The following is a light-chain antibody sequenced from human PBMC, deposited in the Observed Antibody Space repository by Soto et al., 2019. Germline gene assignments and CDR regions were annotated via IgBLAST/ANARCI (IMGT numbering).Light chain of an antibody. V-gene: IGLV2-11*01. Sequence: QSALTQPRSVSGSPGQSVTISCTGTSSDVGGYNYVSWYQQHPGKAPKLMIYDVSKRPSGVPDRFSASKSAHKASLPISGLQAEDEADYYCCQSAGSCTGVFGGGTKLTVL. CDR3: CQSAGSCTGV. J-gene: IGLJ2*01. CDR2: DVS. CDR1: SSDVGGYNY.